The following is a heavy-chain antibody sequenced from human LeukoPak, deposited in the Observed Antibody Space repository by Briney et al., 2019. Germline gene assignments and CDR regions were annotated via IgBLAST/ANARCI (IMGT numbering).Heavy chain of an antibody. CDR1: GFTFSNAW. CDR3: TTIAVAGTALDY. D-gene: IGHD6-19*01. V-gene: IGHV3-15*01. Sequence: PGGSLRLSCAASGFTFSNAWMSWVRQAPGKGLEWVGRIKSKTDGGTTDYAAPVKGRSTISRDDSKNMLYLQMNSLKTEDTAVYYCTTIAVAGTALDYWGQGTLVTVSS. CDR2: IKSKTDGGTT. J-gene: IGHJ4*02.